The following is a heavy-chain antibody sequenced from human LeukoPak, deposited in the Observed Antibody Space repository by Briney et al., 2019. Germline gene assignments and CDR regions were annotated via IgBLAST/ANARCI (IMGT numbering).Heavy chain of an antibody. J-gene: IGHJ4*02. Sequence: PGGSLRLSCAASGFTFSSYGMHWVRQAPGKGLEWVAVISYDGSNKYYADSVKGRFTISRDNSKNTLYLQMNSLRAEDTAVYYCAKDLDGWFGELFGIGYWGQGTLVTVSS. CDR2: ISYDGSNK. D-gene: IGHD3-10*01. CDR1: GFTFSSYG. V-gene: IGHV3-30*18. CDR3: AKDLDGWFGELFGIGY.